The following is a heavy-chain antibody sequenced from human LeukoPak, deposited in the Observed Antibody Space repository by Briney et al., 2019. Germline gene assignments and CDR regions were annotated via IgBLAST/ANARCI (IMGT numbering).Heavy chain of an antibody. D-gene: IGHD3-22*01. CDR2: IIPILGIA. CDR1: GGTFSSYA. V-gene: IGHV1-69*04. Sequence: SVKVSCKASGGTFSSYAISWVRQAPGQGLEWMGRIIPILGIANSAQRFQGRVTITADKSTSTAYMELSSLRSEDTAVYYCARGGGPYYYDSSGPQSRPFDPWGQGTLVTVSS. J-gene: IGHJ5*02. CDR3: ARGGGPYYYDSSGPQSRPFDP.